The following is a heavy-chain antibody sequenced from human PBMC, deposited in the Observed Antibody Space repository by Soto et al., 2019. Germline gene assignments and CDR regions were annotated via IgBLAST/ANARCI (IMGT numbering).Heavy chain of an antibody. V-gene: IGHV5-51*01. CDR3: ARQAVYSRGWTS. D-gene: IGHD6-19*01. J-gene: IGHJ5*02. CDR1: AYSFTSYW. Sequence: GESLKISCKGSAYSFTSYWIGWVRQMPGKGLELMGIIYPGDSDTRYSPSFQGQVTISADKSISTAYLQWSSLQASDSAVYYCARQAVYSRGWTSWGQGTPVTVSS. CDR2: IYPGDSDT.